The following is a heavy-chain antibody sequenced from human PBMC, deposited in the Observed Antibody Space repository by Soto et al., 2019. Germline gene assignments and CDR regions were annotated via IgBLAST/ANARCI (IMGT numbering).Heavy chain of an antibody. CDR2: IYWNEDT. J-gene: IGHJ5*02. V-gene: IGHV2-5*08. D-gene: IGHD4-17*01. CDR3: AHLPPFADYQFDP. Sequence: SGPTLVNPTQTLTLTCTFSGFSLSTPGMRVSWLRQPPAKALEWLALIYWNEDTRYSPSLKSRLTVTKDTSNNQVALTMTNMDPVDTATYYCAHLPPFADYQFDPWGQGTLVTVSS. CDR1: GFSLSTPGMR.